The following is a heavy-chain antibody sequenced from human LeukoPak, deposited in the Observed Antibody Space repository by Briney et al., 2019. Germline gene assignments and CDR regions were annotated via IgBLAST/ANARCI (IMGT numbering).Heavy chain of an antibody. CDR2: SSWNSGSI. Sequence: QPGRSLRLSCAASGFTFDDYAMHWVRQAPGKGLEWVSGSSWNSGSIGYADSVKGRFTISRDNAKNSLYLQMNSLRAEDTALYYCAKEYDSSFDYWGQGTLVTVSS. J-gene: IGHJ4*02. CDR3: AKEYDSSFDY. CDR1: GFTFDDYA. V-gene: IGHV3-9*01. D-gene: IGHD3-22*01.